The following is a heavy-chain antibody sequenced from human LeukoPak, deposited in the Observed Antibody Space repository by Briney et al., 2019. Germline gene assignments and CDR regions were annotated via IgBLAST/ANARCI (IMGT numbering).Heavy chain of an antibody. Sequence: GGSLRLSCAASGFTFSSYAMHWVRQAPGKGLEWVAVISYDGSNKYYADSVKGRFTISRDNSKNTLYLQMNSLRAEDTAVYYCAKDQGVYGMDVWGKGTTVTVSS. CDR1: GFTFSSYA. CDR3: AKDQGVYGMDV. V-gene: IGHV3-30*04. D-gene: IGHD3-10*01. J-gene: IGHJ6*04. CDR2: ISYDGSNK.